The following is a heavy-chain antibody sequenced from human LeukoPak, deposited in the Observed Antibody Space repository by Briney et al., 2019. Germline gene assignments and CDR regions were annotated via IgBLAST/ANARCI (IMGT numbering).Heavy chain of an antibody. CDR2: ISGSGGNT. D-gene: IGHD6-13*01. J-gene: IGHJ4*02. Sequence: PGGSLRLSCAASEFTFSSYAMNWVRQAPGKGLEWVSVISGSGGNTNYADSVKGRFTISRDNSKNTLYLQMNSLRTEDTAAYYCANPGDRYCSPDYWGQGTLVTVSS. CDR1: EFTFSSYA. CDR3: ANPGDRYCSPDY. V-gene: IGHV3-23*01.